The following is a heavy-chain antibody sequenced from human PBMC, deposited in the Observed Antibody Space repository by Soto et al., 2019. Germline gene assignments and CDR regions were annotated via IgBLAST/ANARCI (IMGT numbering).Heavy chain of an antibody. CDR3: ARYSPWGFEEGVYAY. CDR1: GYTFTSYG. CDR2: ISAYNGNT. V-gene: IGHV1-18*01. Sequence: ASVKVSCKASGYTFTSYGISWVRQAPGQGLEWMGWISAYNGNTNYAQKLQGRVTMTTDTSTSTAYMELRSLRSDDTAVYYCARYSPWGFEEGVYAYWGQGTLVTVSS. J-gene: IGHJ4*02. D-gene: IGHD2-8*01.